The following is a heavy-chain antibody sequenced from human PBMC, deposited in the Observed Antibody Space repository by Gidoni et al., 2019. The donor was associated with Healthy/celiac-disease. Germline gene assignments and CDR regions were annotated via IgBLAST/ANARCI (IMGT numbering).Heavy chain of an antibody. Sequence: EVQLLESGGGLVQPGGSLRLSCAASGFTFSGNAMSWVRQAPGKGLGWVSAISGIGGSTYYADSVKGRFTICRDNSKNTLYLQMNSLRAEDTAVYYCANDGSVYGAYRDYWGQGTLVTVSS. CDR3: ANDGSVYGAYRDY. J-gene: IGHJ4*02. CDR2: ISGIGGST. CDR1: GFTFSGNA. D-gene: IGHD4-17*01. V-gene: IGHV3-23*01.